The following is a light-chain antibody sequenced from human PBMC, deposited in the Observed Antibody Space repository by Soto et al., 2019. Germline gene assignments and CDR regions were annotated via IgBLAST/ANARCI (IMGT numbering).Light chain of an antibody. CDR1: SSDVGGYNY. Sequence: QSALTQPRSVSGSPGQSVTISFTGTSSDVGGYNYVSWYQQFPGKAPKFMIYDVNKRPSGVPDRFSGSKSGNTASLTISGLQAEDEADYYCCSYRGSYTWVFGGGTKLTVL. V-gene: IGLV2-11*01. CDR3: CSYRGSYTWV. CDR2: DVN. J-gene: IGLJ3*02.